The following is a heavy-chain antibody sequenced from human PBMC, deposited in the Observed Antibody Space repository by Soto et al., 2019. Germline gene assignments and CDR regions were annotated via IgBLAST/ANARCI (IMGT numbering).Heavy chain of an antibody. CDR1: GYIFRNNW. CDR3: XXRXQRTFPVPGDTSTSTAYMELCRLRSDDTAVYYCGSGEGHSGYDWGLLRYYYYGMDF. V-gene: IGHV5-10-1*01. J-gene: IGHJ6*02. Sequence: PGESLKISCAASGYIFRNNWITWVRQMPGKGLEWIGRIDLSDSYKSYSPPFQGHVFFSADAXSNTAYLEWSSLRASDTAMYYXXXRXQRTFPVPGDTSTSTAYMELCRLRSDDTAVYYCGSGEGHSGYDWGLLRYYYYGMDFWGQGTTVTVSS. D-gene: IGHD3-10*01. CDR2: IDLSDSYK.